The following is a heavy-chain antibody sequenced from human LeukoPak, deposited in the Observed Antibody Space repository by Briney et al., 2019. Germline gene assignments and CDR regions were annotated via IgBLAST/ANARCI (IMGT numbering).Heavy chain of an antibody. CDR2: SIPILGIA. J-gene: IGHJ4*02. V-gene: IGHV1-69*04. D-gene: IGHD3-22*01. Sequence: ASAKVSCKASGGTFSSYAISWVRQAPGQGLEWMGRSIPILGIANYAQKFQGRVTITADKSTSTAYMELSSLRSEDTAVYYCARGGPYYYDSSFDYWGQGTLVTVSS. CDR1: GGTFSSYA. CDR3: ARGGPYYYDSSFDY.